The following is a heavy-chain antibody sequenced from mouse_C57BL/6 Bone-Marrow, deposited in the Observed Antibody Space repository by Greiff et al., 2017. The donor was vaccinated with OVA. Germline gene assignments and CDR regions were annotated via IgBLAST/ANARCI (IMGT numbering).Heavy chain of an antibody. CDR3: ARRSYEGYYPFAY. Sequence: QVQLQQSGPELVRPGASVTISCTAPGFTFTSHWMHWVSQRPGQGLAWIGELFPGSGSTYYNAKFKGKATLTVDTSSSTAYMQLSSLTSEDSAVYFCARRSYEGYYPFAYWGQGTLVTGSA. CDR2: LFPGSGST. D-gene: IGHD2-3*01. J-gene: IGHJ3*01. CDR1: GFTFTSHW. V-gene: IGHV1-56*01.